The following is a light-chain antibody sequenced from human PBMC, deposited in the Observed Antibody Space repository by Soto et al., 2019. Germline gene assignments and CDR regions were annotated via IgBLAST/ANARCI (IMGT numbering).Light chain of an antibody. CDR3: QLRSNWPTYT. Sequence: EIVLTQSPATLSLSPGERATLSCRASQSVSSYLAWYQQKPGQAPRLLIYDASNRATGIPARFSGSGSGTDFTLTISRLETEDFAVYYCQLRSNWPTYTFGQGTKLEIK. V-gene: IGKV3-11*01. CDR2: DAS. J-gene: IGKJ2*01. CDR1: QSVSSY.